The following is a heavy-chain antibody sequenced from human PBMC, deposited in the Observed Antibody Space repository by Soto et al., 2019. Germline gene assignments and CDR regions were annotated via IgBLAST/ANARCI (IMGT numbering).Heavy chain of an antibody. D-gene: IGHD6-6*01. V-gene: IGHV4-61*01. CDR1: GGSVSSGSYY. CDR3: AREIKQLVAGSRYYYYYGMDV. Sequence: PSETLSLTCTVSGGSVSSGSYYWSWIRQPPGKGLEWIGYISYSGSTNYNPSLKSRVTISVDTSKNQFSLKLSSVTAADTAVYYCAREIKQLVAGSRYYYYYGMDVWGQGTTVTV. J-gene: IGHJ6*02. CDR2: ISYSGST.